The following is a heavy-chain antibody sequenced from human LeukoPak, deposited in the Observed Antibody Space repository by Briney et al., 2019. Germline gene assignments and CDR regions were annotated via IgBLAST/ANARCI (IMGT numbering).Heavy chain of an antibody. CDR2: IYYSGST. J-gene: IGHJ2*01. V-gene: IGHV4-59*12. CDR3: AREERADYDFWSGYADNWYFDF. Sequence: ASETLSLTCTVSGGSISSYYWSWIRQPPGKGLEWIGYIYYSGSTNYNPSLKSRVTISVDTSKNHLSLILASVTAADTAVYYCAREERADYDFWSGYADNWYFDFWGRGTLVTVSS. CDR1: GGSISSYY. D-gene: IGHD3-3*01.